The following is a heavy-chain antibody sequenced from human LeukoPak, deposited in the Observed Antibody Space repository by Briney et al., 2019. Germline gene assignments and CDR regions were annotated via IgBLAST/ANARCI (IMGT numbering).Heavy chain of an antibody. J-gene: IGHJ4*02. D-gene: IGHD6-19*01. CDR2: ISGGGVST. V-gene: IGHV3-23*01. CDR1: GFTFSSYA. CDR3: AKEVAGYFVLDY. Sequence: GGSLRLSCAASGFTFSSYAMSWVRQAPGKGLEWVSAISGGGVSTYYADSVKGRFTISRDNSKNTLYLQMNSLRAEDTAVYYCAKEVAGYFVLDYWGQGTLVTVSS.